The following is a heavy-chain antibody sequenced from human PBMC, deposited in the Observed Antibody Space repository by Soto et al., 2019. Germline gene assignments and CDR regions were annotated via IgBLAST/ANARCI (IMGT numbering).Heavy chain of an antibody. Sequence: GWSLGLSCAASGFTFSSYAMSWVRQAPGKGLEWVSVISGSGGSTYYADSVKGRFTISRDNSKNTLYLQMNSLRAEDTAVYYWAKGGTAATHGDAWGQGALLTVYS. CDR2: ISGSGGST. V-gene: IGHV3-23*01. CDR3: AKGGTAATHGDA. D-gene: IGHD6-13*01. CDR1: GFTFSSYA. J-gene: IGHJ5*02.